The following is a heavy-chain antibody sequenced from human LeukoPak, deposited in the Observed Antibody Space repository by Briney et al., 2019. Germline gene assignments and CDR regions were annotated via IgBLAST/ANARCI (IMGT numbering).Heavy chain of an antibody. D-gene: IGHD3-22*01. CDR2: INPNSGGT. CDR1: GYTFTGYY. J-gene: IGHJ4*02. V-gene: IGHV1-2*02. CDR3: ARGCRYYDSSGYFDTFDY. Sequence: ASVKVSCKASGYTFTGYYMHWVRQAPGQGLEWIGWINPNSGGTNYAQKFQGRVTMTRDTSISTAYMELSRLRSDDTAVYYCARGCRYYDSSGYFDTFDYWGQGTLVTVSS.